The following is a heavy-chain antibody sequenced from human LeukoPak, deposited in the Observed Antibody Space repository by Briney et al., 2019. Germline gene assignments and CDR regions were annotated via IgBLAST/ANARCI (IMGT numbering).Heavy chain of an antibody. CDR2: IIPIFGTA. CDR1: GGTFSSYA. D-gene: IGHD3-9*01. V-gene: IGHV1-69*05. Sequence: SVKVPCKASGGTFSSYAISWVRQAPGQGLEWMGGIIPIFGTANYAQKFQGRVTITTDESTSTAYMELSSLRSEDTAVYYCVWGDYDILTGYLDYWGQGTLVTVSS. CDR3: VWGDYDILTGYLDY. J-gene: IGHJ4*02.